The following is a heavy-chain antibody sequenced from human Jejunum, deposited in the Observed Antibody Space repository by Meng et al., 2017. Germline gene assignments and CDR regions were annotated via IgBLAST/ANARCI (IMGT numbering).Heavy chain of an antibody. J-gene: IGHJ4*02. Sequence: GESLKISCAASGFSFSTYAMNWVRQAPGKGLEWVSSIDSGSSYSFYADSLKGRYTISRDKAKNSMYLQMNSLRAENTPVDYCSRDHSDGYNPDFWGQGTMVTVSS. D-gene: IGHD5-24*01. CDR2: IDSGSSYS. CDR3: SRDHSDGYNPDF. CDR1: GFSFSTYA. V-gene: IGHV3-21*01.